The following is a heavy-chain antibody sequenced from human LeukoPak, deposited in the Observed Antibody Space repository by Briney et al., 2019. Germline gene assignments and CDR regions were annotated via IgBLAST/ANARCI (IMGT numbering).Heavy chain of an antibody. V-gene: IGHV3-23*01. Sequence: PGGSLRLSCAASGFTFTTYAMSWVRQTPGKGLEWVSTFSGSVDTTYHADSVKGRFTISRDNSKNTVYLRMNSLRAEDTAVYYCAKAAAGTCSGARCYYFDSWGQGTPVTVSS. CDR1: GFTFTTYA. CDR3: AKAAAGTCSGARCYYFDS. D-gene: IGHD2-15*01. CDR2: FSGSVDTT. J-gene: IGHJ4*02.